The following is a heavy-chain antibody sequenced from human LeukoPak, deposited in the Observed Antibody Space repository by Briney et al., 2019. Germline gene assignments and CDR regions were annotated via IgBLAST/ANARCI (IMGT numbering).Heavy chain of an antibody. CDR3: AKSIVATEDAFDI. CDR1: GFSVRRNF. CDR2: IFGGGGT. V-gene: IGHV3-66*02. Sequence: PGGSLRLSCAASGFSVRRNFMTWVRQAPGKRLEWVSLIFGGGGTYYPDSVKGRFTISRDNSKNTLYLQMNSLRAEDTAVYYCAKSIVATEDAFDIWGQGTMVTVSS. J-gene: IGHJ3*02. D-gene: IGHD5-12*01.